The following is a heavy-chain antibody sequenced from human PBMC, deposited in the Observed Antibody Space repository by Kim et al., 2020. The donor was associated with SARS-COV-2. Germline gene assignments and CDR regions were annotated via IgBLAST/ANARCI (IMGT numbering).Heavy chain of an antibody. Sequence: SETLSLTCTVSGGSISSGDYYWSWIRQPPGKGLEWIGYIYYSGSTYYNPSFKSRVTISEDTSKNQFSLKLGSVTAADPAVYYCARVPQAVAGFYYYYYGMDVWGQGTTVTVSS. J-gene: IGHJ6*02. CDR2: IYYSGST. CDR3: ARVPQAVAGFYYYYYGMDV. V-gene: IGHV4-30-4*01. CDR1: GGSISSGDYY. D-gene: IGHD6-19*01.